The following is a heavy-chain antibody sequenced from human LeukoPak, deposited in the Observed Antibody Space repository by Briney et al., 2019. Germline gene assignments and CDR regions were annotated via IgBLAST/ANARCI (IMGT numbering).Heavy chain of an antibody. Sequence: ASVKVSCKASGYTFTSYYMHWVRQAPGQGLEWMGIINPSGGSTSYAQKFQGRVTMTRDMSTSTVYMELSSLRSDDTAVYYCARGIQLWLFDYWGQGTLVTVSS. CDR2: INPSGGST. J-gene: IGHJ4*02. CDR1: GYTFTSYY. CDR3: ARGIQLWLFDY. D-gene: IGHD5-18*01. V-gene: IGHV1-46*01.